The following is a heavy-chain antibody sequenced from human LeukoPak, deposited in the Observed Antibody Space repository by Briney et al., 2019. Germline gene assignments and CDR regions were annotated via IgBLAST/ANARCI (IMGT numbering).Heavy chain of an antibody. Sequence: GGSLRLSCAASGFTFSSYEMNWVRQAPGKGLEWVSYISSSGSTIYYADSVKGRFTISRDNAKNSLYPQMNSLRAEDTAVYYCARDLQCGGDCHYDAFDVWGQGTMVTVSS. J-gene: IGHJ3*01. CDR1: GFTFSSYE. V-gene: IGHV3-48*03. D-gene: IGHD2-21*02. CDR2: ISSSGSTI. CDR3: ARDLQCGGDCHYDAFDV.